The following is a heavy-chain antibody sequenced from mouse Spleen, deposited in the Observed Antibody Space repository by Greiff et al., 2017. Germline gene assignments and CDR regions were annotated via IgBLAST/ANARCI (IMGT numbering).Heavy chain of an antibody. CDR1: GYSFTDYN. J-gene: IGHJ3*01. CDR3: ARRDYGSSSWFAY. D-gene: IGHD1-1*01. Sequence: VQLKESGPELVKPGASVKISCKASGYSFTDYNMNWVKQSNGKSLEWIGVINPNYGTTSYNQKFKGKATLTVDQSSSTAYMQLNSLTSEDSAVYYCARRDYGSSSWFAYWGQGTLVTVSA. V-gene: IGHV1-39*01. CDR2: INPNYGTT.